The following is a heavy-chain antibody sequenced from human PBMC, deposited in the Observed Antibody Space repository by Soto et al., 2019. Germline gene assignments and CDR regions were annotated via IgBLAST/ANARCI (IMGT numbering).Heavy chain of an antibody. CDR3: ARDQGLSILQCLERVNLFDL. Sequence: GGSLRPSCAVSGFTFSDYYMSWIRQAPGKGLEWVSYISSSGSTIYYADSVKGRFTISRDNAKNSLYLQMNSLRAEDTAVYYCARDQGLSILQCLERVNLFDLWGQGTLVTVSS. CDR1: GFTFSDYY. CDR2: ISSSGSTI. D-gene: IGHD6-19*01. J-gene: IGHJ5*01. V-gene: IGHV3-11*01.